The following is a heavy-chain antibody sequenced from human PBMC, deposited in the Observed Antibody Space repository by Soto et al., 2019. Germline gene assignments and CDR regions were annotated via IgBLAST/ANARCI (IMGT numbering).Heavy chain of an antibody. D-gene: IGHD4-17*01. CDR2: IYYSGST. CDR3: ARRYGASFDY. J-gene: IGHJ4*02. Sequence: SETLSLTCTVPGGSISSYYWSWIRQPPGKGLEWIGYIYYSGSTNYNPSLKSRVTISVDTSKNQFSLKLSSVTAADTAVYYCARRYGASFDYWGQGTLVTVSS. CDR1: GGSISSYY. V-gene: IGHV4-59*01.